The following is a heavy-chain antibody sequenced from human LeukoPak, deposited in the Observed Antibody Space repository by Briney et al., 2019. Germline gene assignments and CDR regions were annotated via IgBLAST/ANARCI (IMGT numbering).Heavy chain of an antibody. CDR1: GYTFNKYA. Sequence: ASVKVSCKPSGYTFNKYAINRVRQAPGQGLEWMGWINTNTGNPSYARDFTGRFVFSLDTSVNSAFLQINNLKAEDTALYYCTLGSYWGQGTLVTVSS. CDR3: TLGSY. J-gene: IGHJ4*02. D-gene: IGHD3-10*01. V-gene: IGHV7-4-1*02. CDR2: INTNTGNP.